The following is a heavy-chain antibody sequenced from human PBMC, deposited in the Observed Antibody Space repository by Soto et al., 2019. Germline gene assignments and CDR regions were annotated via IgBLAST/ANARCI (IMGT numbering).Heavy chain of an antibody. Sequence: SVKVSCKASGFTFTSSAVQWVRQARGQRLEWIGWIVVGSGNTNYAQKFQERVTITRDMSTSTAYMELSSLRSEDTAVYYCAANTPTTVTTSYYYYGMDVWGQGNTVTVS. V-gene: IGHV1-58*01. CDR2: IVVGSGNT. J-gene: IGHJ6*02. D-gene: IGHD4-17*01. CDR1: GFTFTSSA. CDR3: AANTPTTVTTSYYYYGMDV.